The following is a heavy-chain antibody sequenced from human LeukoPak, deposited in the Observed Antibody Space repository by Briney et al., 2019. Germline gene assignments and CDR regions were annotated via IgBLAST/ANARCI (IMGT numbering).Heavy chain of an antibody. Sequence: GASVTVSCKASGYTFTSYDINWVRQATGQGLEWMGWMNPNSGNTGYAQKFQGRVTMTRNTSISTAYMELSSLRSEDTAVYYCARAEESILWFGELFTGGWFDPWGQGTLVTVSS. CDR3: ARAEESILWFGELFTGGWFDP. V-gene: IGHV1-8*01. CDR1: GYTFTSYD. J-gene: IGHJ5*02. D-gene: IGHD3-10*01. CDR2: MNPNSGNT.